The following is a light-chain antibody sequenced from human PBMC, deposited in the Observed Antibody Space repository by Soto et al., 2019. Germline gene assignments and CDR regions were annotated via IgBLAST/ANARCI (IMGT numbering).Light chain of an antibody. CDR3: QQYNSYSRT. V-gene: IGKV1-5*01. Sequence: DIQMTQAPSTLSASVGHRVTITCRASQSVNKWLAWYQQKPGKAPKLLIFDASTLETRVPSRFSGNASGTEFTLAVSSLQPDDLATYYCQQYNSYSRTFGQATQVESK. J-gene: IGKJ1*01. CDR1: QSVNKW. CDR2: DAS.